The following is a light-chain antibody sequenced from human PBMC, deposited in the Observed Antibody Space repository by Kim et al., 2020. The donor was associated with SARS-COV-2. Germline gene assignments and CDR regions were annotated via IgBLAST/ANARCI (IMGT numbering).Light chain of an antibody. V-gene: IGKV1-9*01. J-gene: IGKJ4*01. CDR1: STY. Sequence: STYLAWYQQKPGKAPKLLIYSASTLHSGVPARFSGSGSGTDFTLTISSLQPEDFATYYCQQLNSYPLTFGGGTKVDIK. CDR3: QQLNSYPLT. CDR2: SAS.